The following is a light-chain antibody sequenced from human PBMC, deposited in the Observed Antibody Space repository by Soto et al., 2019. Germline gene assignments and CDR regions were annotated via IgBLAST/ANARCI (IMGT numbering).Light chain of an antibody. J-gene: IGKJ4*01. CDR3: QQVKTYPLT. CDR2: AAS. V-gene: IGKV1-9*01. Sequence: DIQLTQSPSFLSASVGDRVTITCRASQDFSSHLAWYQQKPGKAPKLLIYAASTLQSGVPSGFGGSGSGTEFTLTITSLQPEDFATYYCQQVKTYPLTFGGGTKVEIK. CDR1: QDFSSH.